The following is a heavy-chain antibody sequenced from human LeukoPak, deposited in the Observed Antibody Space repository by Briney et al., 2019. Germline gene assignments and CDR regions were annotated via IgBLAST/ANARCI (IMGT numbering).Heavy chain of an antibody. J-gene: IGHJ5*02. D-gene: IGHD3-10*01. Sequence: LSETLSLTCTVSGYSISSGYYWGWIRQPPGKGLQWIGSIYHSGSTSYNPSLKSRGTISVDTSNAQYPLKLSAVAAAVTSVYYCAKNYYGSGSYYFNWFDPWGQGTLVTVS. CDR2: IYHSGST. CDR1: GYSISSGYY. CDR3: AKNYYGSGSYYFNWFDP. V-gene: IGHV4-38-2*02.